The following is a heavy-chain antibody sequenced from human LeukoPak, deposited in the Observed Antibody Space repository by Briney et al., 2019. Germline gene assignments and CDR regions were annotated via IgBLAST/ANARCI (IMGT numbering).Heavy chain of an antibody. CDR3: AREGVSSSSFDY. J-gene: IGHJ4*02. CDR2: IIPIFGTA. V-gene: IGHV1-69*06. CDR1: GGTFSSYA. Sequence: ASVKVSCKASGGTFSSYAISWVRQAPGQGLEWMGGIIPIFGTANYAQKFQGRVTITADKSTSTAYMELSSLRSEDTAVYYCAREGVSSSSFDYWGQGTLVTVSS. D-gene: IGHD2-2*01.